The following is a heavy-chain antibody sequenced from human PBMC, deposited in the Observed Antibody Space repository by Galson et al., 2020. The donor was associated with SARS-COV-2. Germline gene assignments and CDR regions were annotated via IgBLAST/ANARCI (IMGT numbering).Heavy chain of an antibody. J-gene: IGHJ5*02. D-gene: IGHD2-2*01. CDR2: IIPIFGIA. CDR3: ARDVRYCSSTSCFYWFDP. Sequence: SVKVSCKASGGTFSSYAISWVRQAPGQGLEWMGGIIPIFGIANYAQKFQGRVTITADESTSTAYMELSSLRSEDTAVYYCARDVRYCSSTSCFYWFDPWGQGTLVTVSS. V-gene: IGHV1-69*13. CDR1: GGTFSSYA.